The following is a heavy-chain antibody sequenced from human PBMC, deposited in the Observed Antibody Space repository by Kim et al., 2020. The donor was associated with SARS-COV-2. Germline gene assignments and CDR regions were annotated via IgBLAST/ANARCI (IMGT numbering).Heavy chain of an antibody. D-gene: IGHD3-10*01. V-gene: IGHV4-39*07. Sequence: YNPALQRRVTILVDTSKNQFSLRLKSVTAADTAVYYCATDPYGSGSYFGTWGQGTLVTVSS. J-gene: IGHJ5*02. CDR3: ATDPYGSGSYFGT.